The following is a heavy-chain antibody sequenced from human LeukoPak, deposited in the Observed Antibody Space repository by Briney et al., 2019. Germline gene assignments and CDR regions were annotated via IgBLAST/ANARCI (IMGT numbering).Heavy chain of an antibody. CDR2: INHSGST. J-gene: IGHJ5*02. D-gene: IGHD3-16*02. CDR1: GGSISSSYYY. CDR3: ARGPYDYVWGSYRYSSWFDP. V-gene: IGHV4-39*07. Sequence: PSETLSLTCTVSGGSISSSYYYWGWIRQPPGKGLEWIGEINHSGSTNYNPSLKSRVTISVDTSKNQFSLKLSSVTAADTAVYYCARGPYDYVWGSYRYSSWFDPWGQGTLVTVSS.